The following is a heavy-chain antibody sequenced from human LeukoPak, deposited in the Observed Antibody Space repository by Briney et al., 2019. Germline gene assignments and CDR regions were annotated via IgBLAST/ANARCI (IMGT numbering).Heavy chain of an antibody. CDR2: ISGSGGST. J-gene: IGHJ4*02. CDR1: GFTFSSYA. CDR3: AKPPHPLGYCSSTSCYTRDY. D-gene: IGHD2-2*02. Sequence: GGSLRLSCAASGFTFSSYAMSWVRQAPGKGLEWASAISGSGGSTYYADSVKGRFTISRDNSKNTLYLQMNSLRAEDTAVYYCAKPPHPLGYCSSTSCYTRDYWGQGTLVTVSS. V-gene: IGHV3-23*01.